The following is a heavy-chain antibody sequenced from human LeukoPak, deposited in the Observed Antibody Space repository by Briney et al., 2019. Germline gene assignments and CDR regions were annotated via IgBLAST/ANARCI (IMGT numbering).Heavy chain of an antibody. V-gene: IGHV3-21*01. CDR2: ISSSSSYI. CDR1: GFTLSSYS. J-gene: IGHJ4*02. Sequence: GGSLRLSCAASGFTLSSYSMNWVRQAPGKGLEWVSSISSSSSYIYYADSVKGRFTISRDNAKNSLYLQMNSLRAEDTAVYYCARASSGWYWDWGQGTLVTVSS. CDR3: ARASSGWYWD. D-gene: IGHD6-19*01.